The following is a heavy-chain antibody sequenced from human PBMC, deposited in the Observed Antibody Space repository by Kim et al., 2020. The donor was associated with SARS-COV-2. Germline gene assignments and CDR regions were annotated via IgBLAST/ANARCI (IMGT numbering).Heavy chain of an antibody. CDR1: GYSFTNYW. Sequence: GESLKISCQASGYSFTNYWIGWVRQMPGKGLEWMGIIFPGDSDTRYTPSFHGQVTISADKSISTAYLQWSNLKASDTAMYFCARQGSDSAYVGQLFGYMDVWGLGTTVTVSS. CDR3: ARQGSDSAYVGQLFGYMDV. V-gene: IGHV5-51*01. D-gene: IGHD3-10*02. J-gene: IGHJ6*03. CDR2: IFPGDSDT.